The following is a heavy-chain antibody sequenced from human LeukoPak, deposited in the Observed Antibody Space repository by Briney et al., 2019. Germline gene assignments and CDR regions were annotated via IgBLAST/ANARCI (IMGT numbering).Heavy chain of an antibody. CDR2: IYSGGST. CDR3: ARDYGVAEGY. V-gene: IGHV3-53*01. J-gene: IGHJ4*02. CDR1: GFTVSSNY. D-gene: IGHD6-19*01. Sequence: PGGSLRLSXAASGFTVSSNYMSWVRQAPGKGPEWVSVIYSGGSTYYADSVKGRFTISRDNSKNTLYLQMNSLRAEDTAVYYCARDYGVAEGYWGQGTLVTVSS.